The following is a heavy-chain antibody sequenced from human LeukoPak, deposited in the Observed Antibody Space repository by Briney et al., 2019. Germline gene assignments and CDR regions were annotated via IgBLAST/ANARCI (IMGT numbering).Heavy chain of an antibody. J-gene: IGHJ6*04. CDR3: AELGITMIGGV. D-gene: IGHD3-10*02. CDR1: AFTFSSYE. V-gene: IGHV3-48*03. CDR2: ISSSGSTI. Sequence: GGSLKLSCPASAFTFSSYEMNWVRQAPGKGLEWVSYISSSGSTIYYADSVKGRFTISRDNAKNSLYLQMNSLRAEDTAVYYCAELGITMIGGVWGKGTTVTISS.